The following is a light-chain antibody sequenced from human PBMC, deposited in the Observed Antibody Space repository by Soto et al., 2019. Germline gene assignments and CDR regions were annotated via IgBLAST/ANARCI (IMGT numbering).Light chain of an antibody. CDR2: DAS. CDR3: QQRSNWIT. J-gene: IGKJ5*01. V-gene: IGKV3-11*01. CDR1: QSISRY. Sequence: EIVLTQSPGTLSLSPGERATLSCRASQSISRYLAWYQQKPGQAPRLLIYDASNRATGIPVRFSGSGSGTDFTLTIGSLEPEDFAVYYCQQRSNWITFGQGTRLEIK.